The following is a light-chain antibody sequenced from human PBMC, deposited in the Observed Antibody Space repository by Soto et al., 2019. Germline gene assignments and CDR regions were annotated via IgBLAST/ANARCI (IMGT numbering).Light chain of an antibody. CDR2: AAS. CDR3: QQYNSYSIT. Sequence: DIQLTQSPSFLSASVGNRVTITCRASQGISSYLAWYQQKPGKAPKLLIYAASTLQSGVPSRFSGSESGTEFTLTISSLQPDDFATYYCQQYNSYSITFGQGTRLEIK. CDR1: QGISSY. J-gene: IGKJ5*01. V-gene: IGKV1-9*01.